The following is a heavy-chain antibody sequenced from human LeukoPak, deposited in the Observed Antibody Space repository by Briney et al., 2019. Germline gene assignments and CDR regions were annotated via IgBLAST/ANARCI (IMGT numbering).Heavy chain of an antibody. D-gene: IGHD3-3*01. Sequence: SETLSLTCTVSGGSISSGSYYWSWIRQPAGKGLEWIGRIYTSGSTNYNPSLKSRVTISVDTSKNQFSLKLSSVTAADTAVYYCARGGRVVGYNWFDPWGQGTLVTVSS. CDR2: IYTSGST. V-gene: IGHV4-61*02. CDR1: GGSISSGSYY. CDR3: ARGGRVVGYNWFDP. J-gene: IGHJ5*02.